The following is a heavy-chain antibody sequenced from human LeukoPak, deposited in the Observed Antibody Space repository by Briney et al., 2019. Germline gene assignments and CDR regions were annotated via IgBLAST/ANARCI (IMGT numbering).Heavy chain of an antibody. CDR3: ARHISRSFDY. CDR1: GGSISSYY. J-gene: IGHJ4*02. V-gene: IGHV4-59*08. CDR2: IYYSGST. Sequence: SETLSVTFTGCGGSISSYYWSWIRQPPGKGLEGMGYIYYSGSTNYNPSLKSRVTISVDTPKNQLSLKLSSVTAADTAVYYCARHISRSFDYWGQGTLVTVSS.